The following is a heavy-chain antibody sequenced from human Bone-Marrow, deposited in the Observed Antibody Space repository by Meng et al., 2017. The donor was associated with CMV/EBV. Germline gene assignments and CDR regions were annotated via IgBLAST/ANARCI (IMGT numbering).Heavy chain of an antibody. CDR2: ISYDGSNK. V-gene: IGHV3-30*04. D-gene: IGHD3-10*01. J-gene: IGHJ3*02. Sequence: GESLKISCAASGFTFSSYAMHWVRQAPGKGLEWVAVISYDGSNKYYADSVKGRFTISRDNSKNTLYLQMNSLRAEDTAVYYCARPRVRGVIAFAFDIWGQGTMVTVSS. CDR3: ARPRVRGVIAFAFDI. CDR1: GFTFSSYA.